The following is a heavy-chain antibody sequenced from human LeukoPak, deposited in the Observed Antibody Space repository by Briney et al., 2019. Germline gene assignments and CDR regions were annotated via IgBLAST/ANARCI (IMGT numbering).Heavy chain of an antibody. CDR2: ISAYNGNT. Sequence: GASVKVSCKASGYTFTSYGISWVRQAPGQGLEWMGWISAYNGNTNYAQKLQGRVTMTTDTSTSTAYMELRSLRSDDTAVYYCATDRYCSSTSCHKGGLDPWGQGTLVTVSS. J-gene: IGHJ5*02. CDR3: ATDRYCSSTSCHKGGLDP. D-gene: IGHD2-2*01. CDR1: GYTFTSYG. V-gene: IGHV1-18*01.